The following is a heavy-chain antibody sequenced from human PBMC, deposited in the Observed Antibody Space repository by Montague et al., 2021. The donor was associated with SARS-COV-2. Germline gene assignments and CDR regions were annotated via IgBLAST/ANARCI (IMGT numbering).Heavy chain of an antibody. J-gene: IGHJ4*02. D-gene: IGHD6-19*01. CDR2: IFCSGTS. Sequence: SETLSLTCTVSGGSISSAYYYWSWVRQTAGKGLEWIGNIFCSGTSHSNPSLNSRVTISVDTSKSQLSLTVSSVTAADTAVYYCARHNGGYVDHYDLDYWGQGTMVTVSS. CDR3: ARHNGGYVDHYDLDY. V-gene: IGHV4-39*01. CDR1: GGSISSAYYY.